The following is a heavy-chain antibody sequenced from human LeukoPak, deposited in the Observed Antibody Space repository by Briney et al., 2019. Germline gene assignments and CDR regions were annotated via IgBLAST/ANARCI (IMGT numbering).Heavy chain of an antibody. Sequence: ESSETLSLTCAVYGGSFSGYYWSWIRQPPGKGLEWIGEINHSGSTNYNPSLKSRVTISVDTSKNQFSLKLSSVTAADTAVYYCARGRNGWFDPWGQGTLVTVSS. J-gene: IGHJ5*02. D-gene: IGHD2-8*01. CDR2: INHSGST. CDR3: ARGRNGWFDP. V-gene: IGHV4-34*01. CDR1: GGSFSGYY.